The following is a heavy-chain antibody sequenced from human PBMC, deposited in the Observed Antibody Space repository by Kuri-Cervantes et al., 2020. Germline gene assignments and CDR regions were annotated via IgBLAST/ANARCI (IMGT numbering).Heavy chain of an antibody. CDR3: ARIPTYYDFWSVTTLYYYYMDV. Sequence: GSLRLSCTVSGASVTSGGYYWSWIRQPPGKRLELIGCISYSGSTNYSPSLKSRVTISVDTSKNQFSLKLSSVTAADTAVYYCARIPTYYDFWSVTTLYYYYMDVWGKGTTVTVSS. V-gene: IGHV4-61*08. CDR2: ISYSGST. D-gene: IGHD3-3*01. J-gene: IGHJ6*03. CDR1: GASVTSGGYY.